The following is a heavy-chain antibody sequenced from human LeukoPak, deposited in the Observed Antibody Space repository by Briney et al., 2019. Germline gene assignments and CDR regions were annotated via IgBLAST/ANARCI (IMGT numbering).Heavy chain of an antibody. CDR2: ISSSSSYI. CDR1: GFTFSSYS. D-gene: IGHD3-3*01. Sequence: GGSLRLSCAASGFTFSSYSMSWVRQAPGKGLEWVSSISSSSSYIYYADSVKGRFTISRDNAKNSLYMQMNSLRVEDTAVYYCAVGWDGVRSFAYWGQRTLVTVSS. J-gene: IGHJ4*02. V-gene: IGHV3-21*01. CDR3: AVGWDGVRSFAY.